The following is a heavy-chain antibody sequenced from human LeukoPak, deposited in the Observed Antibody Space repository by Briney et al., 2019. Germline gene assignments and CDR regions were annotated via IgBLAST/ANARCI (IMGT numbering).Heavy chain of an antibody. CDR2: ISYDGGTK. D-gene: IGHD5-18*01. V-gene: IGHV3-30*03. Sequence: QPGRSLRLSCAASGFSFSTYGMHWVRQAPGKGLEWVALISYDGGTKYYADSVKGRFTISRDNSKNTLYLQMNSLRAEDTAVYYCAPGYYYFDYWGQGTLVTASS. CDR3: APGYYYFDY. J-gene: IGHJ4*02. CDR1: GFSFSTYG.